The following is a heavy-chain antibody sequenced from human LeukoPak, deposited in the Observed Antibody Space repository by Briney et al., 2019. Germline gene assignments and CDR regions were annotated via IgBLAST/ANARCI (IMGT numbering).Heavy chain of an antibody. CDR3: ARDHSYWAVAVADYYYYMDV. CDR1: GFTFSSYS. J-gene: IGHJ6*03. V-gene: IGHV3-21*01. Sequence: GGSLRLSCAASGFTFSSYSMNWVRQAPGKGLEWVSSITGSSSYIYYAASVKGRFTISRDNAKNSLYLQMNSLRAEDTAVYYCARDHSYWAVAVADYYYYMDVWGKGTTVTVSS. D-gene: IGHD6-19*01. CDR2: ITGSSSYI.